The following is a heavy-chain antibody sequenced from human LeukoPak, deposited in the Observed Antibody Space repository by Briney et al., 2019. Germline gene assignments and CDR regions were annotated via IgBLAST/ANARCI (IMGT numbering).Heavy chain of an antibody. D-gene: IGHD6-13*01. CDR3: AKAPIAAAGQG. V-gene: IGHV3-33*06. J-gene: IGHJ4*02. Sequence: YDGSNKYYADSVKGRFTISRDNSKNTLYLQMNSLRAEDTAVYYCAKAPIAAAGQGWGQGTLVTVSS. CDR2: YDGSNK.